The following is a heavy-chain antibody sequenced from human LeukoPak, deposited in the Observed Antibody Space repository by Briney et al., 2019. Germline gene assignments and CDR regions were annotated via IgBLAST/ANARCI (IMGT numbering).Heavy chain of an antibody. V-gene: IGHV1-46*01. CDR3: ARCPPLRNYFDSPSVDP. J-gene: IGHJ5*02. CDR2: INPSGGST. Sequence: ASVKVSCKASGYTFTSYYMHWVRQAPGQGLEWMGIINPSGGSTSYAQKFQGRVTMTRDTSTSTVYMELGSLRAENTAVYYCARCPPLRNYFDSPSVDPWGQGNLVTVSS. D-gene: IGHD3-22*01. CDR1: GYTFTSYY.